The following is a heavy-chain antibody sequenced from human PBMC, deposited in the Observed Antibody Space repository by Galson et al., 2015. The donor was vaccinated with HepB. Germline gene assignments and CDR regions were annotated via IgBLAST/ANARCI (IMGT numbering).Heavy chain of an antibody. CDR3: ARELRSGWYAAVDI. CDR2: IYYSGST. D-gene: IGHD6-19*01. CDR1: GGSIRSYY. J-gene: IGHJ3*02. Sequence: QVQLQESGPGLVKPSETLSLTCTVSGGSIRSYYWSWIRQPPGKGLEWIGYIYYSGSTNYNPSLKSRVTISVDTSKNQFSLKLSSVTAADTAVYYCARELRSGWYAAVDIWGQGTMVTVSS. V-gene: IGHV4-59*01.